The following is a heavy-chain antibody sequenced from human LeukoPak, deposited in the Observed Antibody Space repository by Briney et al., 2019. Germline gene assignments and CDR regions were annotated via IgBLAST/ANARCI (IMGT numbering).Heavy chain of an antibody. V-gene: IGHV3-7*05. CDR2: IKQDGSEK. D-gene: IGHD3-22*01. CDR1: GFTFSSYW. J-gene: IGHJ5*02. Sequence: PGGSLRLSCAASGFTFSSYWMSWVRQAPGKGLEWVANIKQDGSEKYYVDSVKGRFTIARDNAKNSLYLQMNSLRAEDTAVYYCARDADYYDSSVVDHWGQGTLVTVSS. CDR3: ARDADYYDSSVVDH.